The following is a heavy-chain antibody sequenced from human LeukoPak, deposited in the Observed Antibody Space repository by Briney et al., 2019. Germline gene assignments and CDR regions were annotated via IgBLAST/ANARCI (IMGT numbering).Heavy chain of an antibody. J-gene: IGHJ6*03. V-gene: IGHV4-4*07. D-gene: IGHD3-22*01. CDR3: AREGYYDSSGYQRYYYYYMDV. CDR2: IYTSGST. Sequence: PSETLSLTCTVSGVSISSYYWSWIRQPAGKGLEWIGRIYTSGSTNYNPSLKSRVTISVDTSKNQFSLKLSSVTAADTAVYYCAREGYYDSSGYQRYYYYYMDVWGKGTTVTISS. CDR1: GVSISSYY.